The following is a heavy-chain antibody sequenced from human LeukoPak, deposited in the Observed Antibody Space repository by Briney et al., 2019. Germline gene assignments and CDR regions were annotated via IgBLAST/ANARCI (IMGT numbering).Heavy chain of an antibody. J-gene: IGHJ6*03. CDR2: ISSSSSYI. V-gene: IGHV3-21*01. CDR3: AGRETYYYGSGSYLVYMDV. Sequence: GGSLRLSCAASGFTFSSYSMSWVRQAPGKGLEWVSSISSSSSYIYYADSVKGRFTISRDNAKNSLYLQMNSLRAEDTAVYYCAGRETYYYGSGSYLVYMDVWGKGTTVTVSS. CDR1: GFTFSSYS. D-gene: IGHD3-10*01.